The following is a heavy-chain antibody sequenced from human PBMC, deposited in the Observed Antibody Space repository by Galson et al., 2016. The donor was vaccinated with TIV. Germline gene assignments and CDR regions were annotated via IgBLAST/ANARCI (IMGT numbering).Heavy chain of an antibody. CDR3: ARDTRSGYSSGWPPFDF. Sequence: SVKVSCKASGYTFTNYGISWVRQAPGQGLEWMGVITPGGAGTFYAQKFQGRVTMTADTSTRTVYMEINSLRSEDAAMYFCARDTRSGYSSGWPPFDFWGQGTLVTVSS. J-gene: IGHJ4*02. D-gene: IGHD6-25*01. V-gene: IGHV1-46*03. CDR2: ITPGGAGT. CDR1: GYTFTNYG.